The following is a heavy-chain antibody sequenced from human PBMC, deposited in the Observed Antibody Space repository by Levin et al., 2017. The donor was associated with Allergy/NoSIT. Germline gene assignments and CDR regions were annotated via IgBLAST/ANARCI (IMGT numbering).Heavy chain of an antibody. V-gene: IGHV3-23*01. CDR3: AKTYYDYIRGSYFYYMDV. J-gene: IGHJ6*03. CDR2: IAGSGQST. D-gene: IGHD3-16*01. Sequence: AASVKVSCAASGFTFIDYAMTWVRQAPGKGLEWVSSIAGSGQSTYYADSVKGRFIISRDNSKNTLYLQLKSLRAEDTAVYYCAKTYYDYIRGSYFYYMDVWGKGTPVTVSS. CDR1: GFTFIDYA.